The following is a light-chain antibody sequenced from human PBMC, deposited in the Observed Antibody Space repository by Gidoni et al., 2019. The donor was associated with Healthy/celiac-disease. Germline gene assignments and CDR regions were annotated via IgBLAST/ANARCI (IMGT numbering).Light chain of an antibody. V-gene: IGLV2-23*03. CDR3: CSYAGSSTFVV. J-gene: IGLJ2*01. CDR1: SSDVGRYNL. CDR2: EGS. Sequence: QSALTQPAAVTGSPGRAITISCTGTSSDVGRYNLGSWYQQHPGKAPQLMIYEGSKRPSGFSHRFSGSKSCNTASLTISGLQAEDEADYYCCSYAGSSTFVVFGGGTKLTVL.